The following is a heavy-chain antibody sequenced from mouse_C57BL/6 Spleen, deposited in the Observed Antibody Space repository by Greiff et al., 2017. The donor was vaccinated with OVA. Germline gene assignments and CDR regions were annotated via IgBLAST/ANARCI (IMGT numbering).Heavy chain of an antibody. CDR1: GYTFTSYW. CDR2: INPSNGGT. Sequence: QVQLQQPGTELVKPGASVKLSCKASGYTFTSYWMHWVKQRPGQGLEWIGNINPSNGGTTYNEKFKSKATLTVDKSSSTAYMQLSSLTSEDSAVYYCARWEGLGSYFDYWGQGTTLTVSS. J-gene: IGHJ2*01. CDR3: ARWEGLGSYFDY. V-gene: IGHV1-53*01. D-gene: IGHD4-1*01.